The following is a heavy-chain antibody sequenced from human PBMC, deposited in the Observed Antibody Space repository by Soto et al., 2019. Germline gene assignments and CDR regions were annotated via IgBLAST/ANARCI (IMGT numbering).Heavy chain of an antibody. CDR1: GGTFSSYT. Sequence: QVQLVQSGAEVKKPGSSVKVSCKASGGTFSSYTISWVRQAPGQGLEWMGDIIPIFGTANYAQKFQDRVTITXXEXTXXAYMELSSLRSEDTAVYYCARAGGLRLGDLSQLDYWGQGTLVTVSS. D-gene: IGHD3-16*02. CDR3: ARAGGLRLGDLSQLDY. CDR2: IIPIFGTA. V-gene: IGHV1-69*05. J-gene: IGHJ4*02.